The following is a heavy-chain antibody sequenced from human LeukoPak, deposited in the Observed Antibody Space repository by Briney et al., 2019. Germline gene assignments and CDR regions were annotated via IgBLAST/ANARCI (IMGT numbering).Heavy chain of an antibody. CDR2: ISGSGGNT. CDR3: AKYMEPYS. D-gene: IGHD1-26*01. CDR1: GFPFAGYA. J-gene: IGHJ4*02. Sequence: PGGSLRLSCAASGFPFAGYAMSWVRQAPGKGLEWVSGISGSGGNTYYADSVKCRFTISRDNSKNTLYLQMNSLRAEDTAVYYCAKYMEPYSWGQGTLVTVSS. V-gene: IGHV3-23*01.